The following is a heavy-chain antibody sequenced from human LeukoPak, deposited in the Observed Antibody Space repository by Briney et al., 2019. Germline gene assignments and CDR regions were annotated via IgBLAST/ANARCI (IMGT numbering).Heavy chain of an antibody. CDR3: ARFKGDYVGYFDY. CDR1: GGSISSYY. V-gene: IGHV4-59*01. D-gene: IGHD4-23*01. Sequence: PSETLSLTCTVSGGSISSYYWSWIRQPPGKGLEWVGYIYYSGSTNYNPSLKSRVPISVDTSKNQFSLKLSSVTAADTAVYYCARFKGDYVGYFDYWGQGTLVTVSS. CDR2: IYYSGST. J-gene: IGHJ4*02.